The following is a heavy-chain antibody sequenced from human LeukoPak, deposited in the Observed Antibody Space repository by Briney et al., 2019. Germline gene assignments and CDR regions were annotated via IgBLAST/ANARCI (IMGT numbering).Heavy chain of an antibody. J-gene: IGHJ5*02. V-gene: IGHV3-23*01. Sequence: KSGGSLRLSCAASGFTFSSYGVHWVRQAPGKGLEWVSAISGSGGSTYYADSVKGRFTISRDNSKNTLYLQMNSLRAEDTAVYYCAKDRRHLGNWFDPWGQGTLVTVSS. CDR1: GFTFSSYG. CDR3: AKDRRHLGNWFDP. CDR2: ISGSGGST. D-gene: IGHD6-25*01.